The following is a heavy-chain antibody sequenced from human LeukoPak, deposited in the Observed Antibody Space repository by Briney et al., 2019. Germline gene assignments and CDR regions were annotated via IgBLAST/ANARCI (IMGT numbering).Heavy chain of an antibody. Sequence: PGGSLRLSCAASGFIFSSYAMSWVRQAPGKGLEWVSAISGSGGSTYYADSVKGRFTISRDNSKNTLYLQMNSLRAEDTAVYYCASITMIVVVYYFDYWGQGALVTASS. CDR2: ISGSGGST. V-gene: IGHV3-23*01. CDR3: ASITMIVVVYYFDY. D-gene: IGHD3-22*01. J-gene: IGHJ4*02. CDR1: GFIFSSYA.